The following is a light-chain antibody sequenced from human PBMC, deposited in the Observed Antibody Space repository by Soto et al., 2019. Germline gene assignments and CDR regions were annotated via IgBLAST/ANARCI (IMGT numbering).Light chain of an antibody. J-gene: IGLJ3*02. CDR3: SSFTSSSTPRV. Sequence: QSVLTQPASVSGSPGQSITISCTGTSSDVGAYNYVSWYQQHPGKAPKLMIYEVSNRPSGVSNRFSGSKSGNTASLTISGLQAEDEADYYCSSFTSSSTPRVFGGGTQLHVL. CDR1: SSDVGAYNY. V-gene: IGLV2-14*01. CDR2: EVS.